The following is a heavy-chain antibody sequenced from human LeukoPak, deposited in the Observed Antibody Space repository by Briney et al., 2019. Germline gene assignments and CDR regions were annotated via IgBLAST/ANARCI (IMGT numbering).Heavy chain of an antibody. CDR1: GGTFNKYT. Sequence: GASVKVSCKASGGTFNKYTFTWVRQAPGQGLEWMGKIIPDLGVANYAQKFLARVTLTADTSTNITYMELSSLRSDDTAVYYCAREENLGRLGATSSYGLDVWGQGTTVTVSS. CDR3: AREENLGRLGATSSYGLDV. D-gene: IGHD1-26*01. J-gene: IGHJ6*02. CDR2: IIPDLGVA. V-gene: IGHV1-69*02.